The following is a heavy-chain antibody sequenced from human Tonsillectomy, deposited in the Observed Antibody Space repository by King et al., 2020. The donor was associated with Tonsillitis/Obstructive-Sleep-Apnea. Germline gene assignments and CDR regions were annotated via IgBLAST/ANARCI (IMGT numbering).Heavy chain of an antibody. V-gene: IGHV5-51*03. Sequence: VQLVESGAEVKKSGESLKISCKGSGYSFTSYWIGWVRQLPGKGLEWMGIIYPGDSDTKHSPSFQGQVTISADKSISTAYLKWSSLKASDTAMYYCARPYTNRQHFDYWGQGTLVTVSS. D-gene: IGHD2-2*02. CDR1: GYSFTSYW. J-gene: IGHJ4*02. CDR3: ARPYTNRQHFDY. CDR2: IYPGDSDT.